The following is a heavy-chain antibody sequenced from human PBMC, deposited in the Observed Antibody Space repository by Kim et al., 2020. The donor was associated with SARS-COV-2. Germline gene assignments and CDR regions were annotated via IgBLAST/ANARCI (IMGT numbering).Heavy chain of an antibody. D-gene: IGHD6-19*01. J-gene: IGHJ4*02. CDR3: ARSPAVADPLLDS. CDR1: GGTFNSYA. CDR2: IIPIFGST. Sequence: SVKVSCKASGGTFNSYALNWVRQAPGQGLEWVGGIIPIFGSTQFARTFRERVTFTADKSTSTAYMELHSLRSDDTAVYYCARSPAVADPLLDSWGQGTLVTVSS. V-gene: IGHV1-69*06.